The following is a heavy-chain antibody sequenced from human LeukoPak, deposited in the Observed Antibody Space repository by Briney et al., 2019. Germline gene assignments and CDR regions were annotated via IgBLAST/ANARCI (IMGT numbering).Heavy chain of an antibody. J-gene: IGHJ1*01. V-gene: IGHV3-21*01. CDR3: AKDPPSFHH. CDR1: GFTFNNYN. Sequence: GGSLRLSCAASGFTFNNYNMNWVRQAPGKGLEWVSSISSSSTYIYYADSVKGRFTISRDNAKISLYLQMNSLRAEDTATYYCAKDPPSFHHWGQGTLVTVSS. CDR2: ISSSSTYI.